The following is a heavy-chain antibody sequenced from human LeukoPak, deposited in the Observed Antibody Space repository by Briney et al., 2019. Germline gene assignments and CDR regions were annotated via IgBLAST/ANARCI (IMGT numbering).Heavy chain of an antibody. Sequence: PGGSLRLSCAASGFTFSSYAMTWVRQVPGKGLERVSGTSASGGTTYYADSVKGRFTISRDNSKNTLYLQMNSLRAEDTAVYYCAKDGGAYSYGKYHFDYWGQGTLVTVSS. V-gene: IGHV3-23*01. CDR3: AKDGGAYSYGKYHFDY. D-gene: IGHD5-18*01. CDR1: GFTFSSYA. J-gene: IGHJ4*02. CDR2: TSASGGTT.